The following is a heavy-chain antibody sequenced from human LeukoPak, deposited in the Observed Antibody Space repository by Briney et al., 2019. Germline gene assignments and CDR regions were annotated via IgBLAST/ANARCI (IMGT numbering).Heavy chain of an antibody. V-gene: IGHV3-33*01. Sequence: GGSLRLSCAPSGFTFSKSGMHWVRQAPGKGLEWVAIIWFDGSKKYYADSVKGRFTISRDNSRNTLYLQMNSLRAEDTAVYYCAREVGNYYGDPVVYWGQGTLVTVSS. J-gene: IGHJ4*02. CDR3: AREVGNYYGDPVVY. D-gene: IGHD4-17*01. CDR1: GFTFSKSG. CDR2: IWFDGSKK.